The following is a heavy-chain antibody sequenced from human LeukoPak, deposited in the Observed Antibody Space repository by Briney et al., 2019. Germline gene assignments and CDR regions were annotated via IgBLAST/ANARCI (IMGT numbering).Heavy chain of an antibody. V-gene: IGHV4-34*01. CDR3: ARGFYRPLRIVDFWSGYQRPNYYYYYMDV. CDR2: INHSGST. J-gene: IGHJ6*03. D-gene: IGHD3-3*01. CDR1: GGSFSGYY. Sequence: SETLSLTCAAYGGSFSGYYWSWIRQPPGKGLEWIGEINHSGSTNYNPSLKSRVTISVDTSKNQFSLKLSSVTAADTAVYYCARGFYRPLRIVDFWSGYQRPNYYYYYMDVWGKGTTVTVSS.